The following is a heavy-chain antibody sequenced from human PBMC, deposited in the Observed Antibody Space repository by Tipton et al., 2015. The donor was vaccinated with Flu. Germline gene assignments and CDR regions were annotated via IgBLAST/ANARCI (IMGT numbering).Heavy chain of an antibody. J-gene: IGHJ4*02. CDR2: IYPSGTA. CDR3: ARVNYYHSGSYLDN. Sequence: LRLSCTVSGGSISTGSYYWTWIRQPAGKGLEWIGRIYPSGTANYNPSLKSRVAISVDTSKNQLSLSLTSVTAADTAVYYCARVNYYHSGSYLDNWGQGTLVSVSS. V-gene: IGHV4-61*02. CDR1: GGSISTGSYY. D-gene: IGHD3-10*01.